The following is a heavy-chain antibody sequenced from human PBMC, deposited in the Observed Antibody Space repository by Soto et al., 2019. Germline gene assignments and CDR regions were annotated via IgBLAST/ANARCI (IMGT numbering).Heavy chain of an antibody. J-gene: IGHJ4*02. D-gene: IGHD3-10*01. CDR3: ARLGGSGGDSIDY. CDR1: GFPFNKYG. Sequence: QVPLVESGGGVVQPGRSLRLSCVTSGFPFNKYGMHWVRQAPGKGLEWVAIIWYDGSEKYYGDSVKGRFTISRDNSRDTLFLQLDSLRADDAAMYYCARLGGSGGDSIDYWGQGTLVTVSS. CDR2: IWYDGSEK. V-gene: IGHV3-33*01.